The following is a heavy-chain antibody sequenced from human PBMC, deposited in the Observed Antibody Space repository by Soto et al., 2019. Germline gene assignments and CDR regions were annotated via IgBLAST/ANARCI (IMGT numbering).Heavy chain of an antibody. CDR3: ARDPSSGYYLGSDYYYYGMDV. CDR2: IIPILGTA. D-gene: IGHD3-22*01. Sequence: QVQLVQSGAEVKKPGSSVKVSCKASGGTFSSYAISWVRQAPGQGLEWMGGIIPILGTANYAQNFQGRVTITADESTSKGYMERSSVRSEDTGGDYCARDPSSGYYLGSDYYYYGMDVWGQGTTVTVSS. CDR1: GGTFSSYA. V-gene: IGHV1-69*01. J-gene: IGHJ6*02.